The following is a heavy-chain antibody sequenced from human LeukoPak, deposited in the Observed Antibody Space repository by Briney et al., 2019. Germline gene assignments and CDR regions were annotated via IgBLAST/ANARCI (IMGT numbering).Heavy chain of an antibody. D-gene: IGHD2-15*01. CDR1: GFTFSSYA. CDR3: ARDGYCSGGSCAENWFDP. V-gene: IGHV3-30-3*01. Sequence: TGGSLRLSCAASGFTFSSYAMHWVRQAPGKGLEWVAVISYDGSNKYYADSVKGRFTISRDNSKNTLYLQMSSLRAEDTAVYYCARDGYCSGGSCAENWFDPWGQGTLVTVSS. CDR2: ISYDGSNK. J-gene: IGHJ5*02.